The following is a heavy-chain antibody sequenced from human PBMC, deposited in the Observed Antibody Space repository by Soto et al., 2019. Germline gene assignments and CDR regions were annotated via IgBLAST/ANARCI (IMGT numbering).Heavy chain of an antibody. Sequence: SETLSLTCTVSGGSISRNYWSWIRQPPGKGLEWIGYIYNSGSTNYNPSLKSRVTISVDTSKNQFSLKLSSVTAADTAVYYCARADQYYDFWSGYTQYYFDYWGQGTLVTVSS. CDR2: IYNSGST. CDR3: ARADQYYDFWSGYTQYYFDY. J-gene: IGHJ4*02. CDR1: GGSISRNY. D-gene: IGHD3-3*01. V-gene: IGHV4-59*01.